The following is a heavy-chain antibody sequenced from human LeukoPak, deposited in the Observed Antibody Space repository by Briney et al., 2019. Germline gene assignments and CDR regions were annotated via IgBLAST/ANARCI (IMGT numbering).Heavy chain of an antibody. CDR2: ISYDGSSK. J-gene: IGHJ3*02. CDR3: AREGWPQFSAVAASYVGAFDI. D-gene: IGHD6-19*01. CDR1: GFTFSSYA. V-gene: IGHV3-30-3*01. Sequence: GRSLRLSCAASGFTFSSYAMHWVRQAPGKGLEWVAVISYDGSSKYYADSVKGRFTISRDNSKNTLYLQMNSLRAEGTAVYYCAREGWPQFSAVAASYVGAFDIWGQGTMVTVSS.